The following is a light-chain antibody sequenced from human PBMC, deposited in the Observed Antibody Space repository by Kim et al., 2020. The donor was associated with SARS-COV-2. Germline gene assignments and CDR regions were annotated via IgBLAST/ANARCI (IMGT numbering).Light chain of an antibody. Sequence: ASIGDTVTMTCRASQTIGKSVNWYQQKPGRAPNIVIFDASSLETGVSSRFSGSVSGVDLTLTISSLQPDDLGTYYCQQSFTTPLTFGQGTRLEIK. V-gene: IGKV1-39*01. J-gene: IGKJ5*01. CDR1: QTIGKS. CDR3: QQSFTTPLT. CDR2: DAS.